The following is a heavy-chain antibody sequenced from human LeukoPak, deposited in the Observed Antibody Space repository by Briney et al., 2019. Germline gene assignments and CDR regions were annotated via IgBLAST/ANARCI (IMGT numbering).Heavy chain of an antibody. V-gene: IGHV1-18*01. D-gene: IGHD6-19*01. J-gene: IGHJ4*02. CDR2: ISNYNGQT. CDR3: ARDKDLGAVAGTFDY. Sequence: ASVKVSCKASRYAFSASGISWVRRAPGQGLEWMGWISNYNGQTEYSQKFQGRVTVTTDTSTSTAYMELTRLTSDDTAVYYCARDKDLGAVAGTFDYWGQGTLVTVSS. CDR1: RYAFSASG.